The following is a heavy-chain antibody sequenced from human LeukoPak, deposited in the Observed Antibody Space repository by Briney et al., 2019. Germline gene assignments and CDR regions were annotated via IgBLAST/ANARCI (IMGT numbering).Heavy chain of an antibody. CDR2: IYYSGST. D-gene: IGHD2-15*01. J-gene: IGHJ6*02. CDR3: ARQTAQEVIPRATGYYGMDV. CDR1: GGSISSSSYY. Sequence: ASETLSLTCTVSGGSISSSSYYWGWIRQPPGKGLEWIGSIYYSGSTYYNPSLKSRVTISVDTSKNQFSLKLSSVTAAGTAVYYCARQTAQEVIPRATGYYGMDVWGQGTTVTVSS. V-gene: IGHV4-39*01.